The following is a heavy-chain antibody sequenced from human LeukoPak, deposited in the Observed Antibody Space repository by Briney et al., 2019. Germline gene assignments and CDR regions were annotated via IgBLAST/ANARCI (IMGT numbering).Heavy chain of an antibody. CDR1: GFPFFNYA. J-gene: IGHJ4*02. Sequence: GGSPGLPFSAPGFPFFNYALSWVRPAPGKGPGWVPPLSGSGDSTYYADSVKGRFTISRDSSMETLYLQMNSLRAEDTATYFCAKRLSFGVAIGDFDYWGQGTLVTVSS. CDR2: LSGSGDST. D-gene: IGHD3-3*01. CDR3: AKRLSFGVAIGDFDY. V-gene: IGHV3-23*01.